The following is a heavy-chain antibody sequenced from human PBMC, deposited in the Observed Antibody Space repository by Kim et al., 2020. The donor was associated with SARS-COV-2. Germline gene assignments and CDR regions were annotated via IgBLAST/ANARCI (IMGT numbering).Heavy chain of an antibody. D-gene: IGHD4-17*01. J-gene: IGHJ4*02. V-gene: IGHV3-48*03. CDR2: I. CDR3: ATDTYGDEDFQY. Sequence: ILYADAVKGRFTISRDNAKNSLYLQMNSLRPEDTAIYYWATDTYGDEDFQYWGQGTLVTVSS.